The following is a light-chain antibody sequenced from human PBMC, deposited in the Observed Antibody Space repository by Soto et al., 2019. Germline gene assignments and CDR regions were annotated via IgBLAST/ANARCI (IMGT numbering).Light chain of an antibody. Sequence: DIPMTQSPSTLSASVGDRVIITCRASQSISHWLAWYQQKPGKAPTVLIYTTSVLQSGVPSRFSGSGSGTEFTLTISSLQPDDFATYYCQQYSTYSITFGGGTKVE. CDR3: QQYSTYSIT. J-gene: IGKJ4*01. CDR2: TTS. CDR1: QSISHW. V-gene: IGKV1-5*03.